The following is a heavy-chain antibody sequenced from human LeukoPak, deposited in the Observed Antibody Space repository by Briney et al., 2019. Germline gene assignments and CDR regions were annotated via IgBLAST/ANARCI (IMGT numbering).Heavy chain of an antibody. J-gene: IGHJ5*02. CDR1: GGSISSYY. CDR3: ARDLSNMVRVTYNWFDP. Sequence: SETLSLTCTVSGGSISSYYWSWVRQPAGKGLEWIGRIYTSGSTNYNPSLKSRVTMSVDTSKNQFSLKLSSVTAADTAVYYCARDLSNMVRVTYNWFDPWGQGTLVTVSS. V-gene: IGHV4-4*07. CDR2: IYTSGST. D-gene: IGHD3-10*01.